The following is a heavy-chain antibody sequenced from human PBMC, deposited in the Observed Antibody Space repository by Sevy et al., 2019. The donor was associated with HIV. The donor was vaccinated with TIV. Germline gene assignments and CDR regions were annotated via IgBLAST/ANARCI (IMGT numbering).Heavy chain of an antibody. J-gene: IGHJ4*02. CDR3: VRAIATADSF. Sequence: GGSLRLSCAASGFTFSSYIINWVRQAPGKGLEWVSSISNTGIYIYYADSVKGRFTISRDNAKNSLYLQMNILRVEDTAVYYCVRAIATADSFWGQGTLVTVSS. V-gene: IGHV3-21*01. CDR2: ISNTGIYI. D-gene: IGHD6-13*01. CDR1: GFTFSSYI.